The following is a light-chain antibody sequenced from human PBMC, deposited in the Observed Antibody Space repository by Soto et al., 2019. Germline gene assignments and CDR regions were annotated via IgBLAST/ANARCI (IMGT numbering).Light chain of an antibody. CDR1: QSVRNY. CDR3: QQRNNWLT. V-gene: IGKV3-11*01. Sequence: EIVLTQSPATLSLSPGGRATLSCRASQSVRNYLAWYQQKPGQAPRLLIYDTFNRATGIPTRFSGSGSGTDFTLTISSLEPEDFAVYYCQQRNNWLTFGGGTKVEIK. J-gene: IGKJ4*01. CDR2: DTF.